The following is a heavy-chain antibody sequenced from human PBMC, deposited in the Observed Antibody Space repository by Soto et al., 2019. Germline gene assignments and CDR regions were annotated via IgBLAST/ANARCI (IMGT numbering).Heavy chain of an antibody. J-gene: IGHJ4*02. Sequence: EVQLVESGGGLVQPGGSLRLSCAASGFTFSYFSMSWVRQGPGKGPEWVASIKEDGSERYYVDSVKGRFTISRDNAKNSLYLHMTSLRAEDTAVYYCARNENWGQGTLVTVSS. CDR2: IKEDGSER. CDR1: GFTFSYFS. CDR3: ARNEN. V-gene: IGHV3-7*01.